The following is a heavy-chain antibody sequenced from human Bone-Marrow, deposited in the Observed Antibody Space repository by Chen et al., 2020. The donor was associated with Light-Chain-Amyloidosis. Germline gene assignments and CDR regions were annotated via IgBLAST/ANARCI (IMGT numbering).Heavy chain of an antibody. CDR2: ISYDGSNK. Sequence: VQLVESGGGVVQPGRSLRLSCAASGFTFSSYAMHWVRQAPGKGLEWVAVISYDGSNKYYADSVKGRFTISRDNSKNTLYLQMNSLRAEDTAVYYCARAPGYDFPFDYWGQGTLVTVSS. D-gene: IGHD5-12*01. J-gene: IGHJ4*02. CDR1: GFTFSSYA. CDR3: ARAPGYDFPFDY. V-gene: IGHV3-30-3*01.